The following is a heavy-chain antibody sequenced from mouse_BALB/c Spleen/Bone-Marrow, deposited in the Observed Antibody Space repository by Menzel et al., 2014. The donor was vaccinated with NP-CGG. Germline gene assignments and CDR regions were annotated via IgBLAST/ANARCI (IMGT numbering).Heavy chain of an antibody. V-gene: IGHV1-80*01. J-gene: IGHJ4*01. CDR2: IYPGDTDI. D-gene: IGHD1-1*01. CDR1: GYAFSNYW. CDR3: ASRGDYSYAMDF. Sequence: VQLQQSGAELVRPGSSVKISCKASGYAFSNYWMNWVKQRPGQGLEWIGQIYPGDTDIHYNGKFKGKATLTADKSSSTAYMQLSSLTSEDSAVYFCASRGDYSYAMDFWGQGSSGTVSS.